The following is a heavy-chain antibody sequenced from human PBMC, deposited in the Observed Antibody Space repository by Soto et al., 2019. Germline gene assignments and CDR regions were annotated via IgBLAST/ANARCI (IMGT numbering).Heavy chain of an antibody. CDR2: IYYSGRT. J-gene: IGHJ5*02. Sequence: QLQLQESGPGLVKPSETLSLTCTVSGGSISSSSYYWGWIRQPPGKGLEWIGSIYYSGRTYYNPSLNSRVTISVDTSKNQFSLKLSSVTAADTAVYYCARQRLSDWFDPWGQGTLVTVSS. D-gene: IGHD3-3*01. CDR3: ARQRLSDWFDP. CDR1: GGSISSSSYY. V-gene: IGHV4-39*01.